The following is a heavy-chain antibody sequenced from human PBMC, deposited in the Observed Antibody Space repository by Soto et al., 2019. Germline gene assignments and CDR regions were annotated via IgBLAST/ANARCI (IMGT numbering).Heavy chain of an antibody. J-gene: IGHJ4*02. Sequence: GGSLRLSCAAFGFDFNKYAMTWVRQAPGKGLQWVSSITSNGDSTYYADSVKGRFTTSRDNSKNTLYLQMNTLRADDTAVFYCAKDSPSYTTSPFYFDSWGQGTLVTVSS. D-gene: IGHD2-2*02. CDR2: ITSNGDST. V-gene: IGHV3-23*01. CDR1: GFDFNKYA. CDR3: AKDSPSYTTSPFYFDS.